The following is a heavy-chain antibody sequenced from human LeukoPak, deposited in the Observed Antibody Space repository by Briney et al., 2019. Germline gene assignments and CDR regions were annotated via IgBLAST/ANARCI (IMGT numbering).Heavy chain of an antibody. V-gene: IGHV4-38-2*02. CDR2: IYHSGST. D-gene: IGHD2-8*01. CDR1: GYSISSGHY. J-gene: IGHJ4*02. Sequence: PSETLSLTCTVSGYSISSGHYWGWIRQPPGKGLEWIGSIYHSGSTYYNPSLKSRVTISVDTSKNQFSLKLSSVTAADTAVYYCARGVLMVYTNFDYWGQGTLVTVSS. CDR3: ARGVLMVYTNFDY.